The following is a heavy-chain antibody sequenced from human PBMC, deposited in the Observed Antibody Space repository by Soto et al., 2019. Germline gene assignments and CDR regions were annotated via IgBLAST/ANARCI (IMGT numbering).Heavy chain of an antibody. D-gene: IGHD3-22*01. Sequence: PVNVSCKPSGGTCSSSTISWVRQAPDQGLEWVGGSPPIFGKANYAQKLQGRVTITAVESTSTAYVELSRLGSEDTDLYFCARGWGSDSTTYYYAYWGEGTSVTVSS. CDR1: GGTCSSST. V-gene: IGHV1-69*13. J-gene: IGHJ1*01. CDR2: SPPIFGKA. CDR3: ARGWGSDSTTYYYAY.